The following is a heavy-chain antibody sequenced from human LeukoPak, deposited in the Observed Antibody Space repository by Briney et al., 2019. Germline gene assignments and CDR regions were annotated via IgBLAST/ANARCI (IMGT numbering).Heavy chain of an antibody. CDR3: ARLSEMLRGPEVIYYFDY. CDR2: ISGSGGST. V-gene: IGHV3-23*01. CDR1: GFTFSSYG. Sequence: GGTLRLSCAASGFTFSSYGMSWVRQAPGKGLEWVSAISGSGGSTYYADSVKGRLTISRDNAKNSLYLQMSSLRADDTAVYYCARLSEMLRGPEVIYYFDYWGQGNLVTVSS. D-gene: IGHD3-10*01. J-gene: IGHJ4*02.